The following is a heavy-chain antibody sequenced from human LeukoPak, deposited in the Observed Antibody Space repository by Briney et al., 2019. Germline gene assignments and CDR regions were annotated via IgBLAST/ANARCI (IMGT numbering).Heavy chain of an antibody. D-gene: IGHD3-10*01. V-gene: IGHV4-59*01. J-gene: IGHJ4*02. Sequence: PSGTLSLTCTVSGGSMSRYYWSWIRQPPGEALEWIGYIYYSGSTNYNPSLKSRVTISVDPSKNQFSLKLSSVTAADTDVYYCARDSTMVRGVIGYFDCWGQGTLVTVSS. CDR1: GGSMSRYY. CDR3: ARDSTMVRGVIGYFDC. CDR2: IYYSGST.